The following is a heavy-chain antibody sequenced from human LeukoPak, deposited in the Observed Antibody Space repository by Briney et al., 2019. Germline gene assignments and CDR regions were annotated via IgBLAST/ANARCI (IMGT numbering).Heavy chain of an antibody. CDR1: GFTVSNNY. CDR3: ARSHSLRQSLTIFGVVKSSRGYYFDY. V-gene: IGHV4-34*01. CDR2: INHSGNT. Sequence: PGGSLRLSCAASGFTVSNNYMSWVRQPPGKGLEWIGEINHSGNTNYNPSLKSRVTISVDTSKNQFSLKLSSVTAADTAVYYCARSHSLRQSLTIFGVVKSSRGYYFDYWGQGTLVTVSS. J-gene: IGHJ4*02. D-gene: IGHD3-3*01.